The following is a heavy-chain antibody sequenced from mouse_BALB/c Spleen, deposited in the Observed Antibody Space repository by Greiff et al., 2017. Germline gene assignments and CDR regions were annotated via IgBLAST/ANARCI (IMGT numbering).Heavy chain of an antibody. D-gene: IGHD3-3*01. CDR3: ARGRATEFAY. CDR1: GFTFSSYA. V-gene: IGHV5-6-5*01. J-gene: IGHJ3*01. CDR2: ISSGGST. Sequence: EVMLVESGGGLVKPGGSLKLSCAASGFTFSSYAMSWVRQTPEKRLEWVASISSGGSTYYPDSVKGRFTISRDNARNILYLQMSSLRSEDTAMYYCARGRATEFAYWGQGTLVTVSA.